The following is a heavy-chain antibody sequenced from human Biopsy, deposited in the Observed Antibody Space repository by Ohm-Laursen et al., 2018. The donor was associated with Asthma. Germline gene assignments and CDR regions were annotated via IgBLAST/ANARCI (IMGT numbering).Heavy chain of an antibody. Sequence: ASVKVSCKASGYNFISFAIHWVRQAPGQRLEWMGWVNTGNGDTKYSQKLQGRVTITRDTSASTAYMELRSLRSEDTATYYCARTYYDFLTGQVKDVFGVWGQGTMVTVS. V-gene: IGHV1-3*04. CDR1: GYNFISFA. J-gene: IGHJ3*01. CDR3: ARTYYDFLTGQVKDVFGV. CDR2: VNTGNGDT. D-gene: IGHD3-9*01.